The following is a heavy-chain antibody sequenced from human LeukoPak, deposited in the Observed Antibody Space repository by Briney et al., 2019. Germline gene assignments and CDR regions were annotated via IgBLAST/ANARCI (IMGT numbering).Heavy chain of an antibody. Sequence: GGSLRLSCAASGCTFSSYGMHWVRQAPGKGLEWVAVIWYDGSNKYYADSVKGRFTISRDNSKNTLYLQMNSLRAEDTAVYYXXXXXXDYGVALDYWGQGTLVTVSS. V-gene: IGHV3-33*01. CDR3: XXXXXDYGVALDY. D-gene: IGHD4-17*01. CDR1: GCTFSSYG. CDR2: IWYDGSNK. J-gene: IGHJ4*02.